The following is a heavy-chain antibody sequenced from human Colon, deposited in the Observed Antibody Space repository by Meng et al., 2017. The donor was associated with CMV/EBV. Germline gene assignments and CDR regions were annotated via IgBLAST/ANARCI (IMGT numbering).Heavy chain of an antibody. Sequence: GGSLRLSCAASGFTFNRYWMHWVRQAPGKGLVWVSRINTDGTMWSYAGSVKGRFTISRDNAKNTLYLQINNVKAEDTAVYFCVRDQHLESCDISNCQHCYYYGMDVWGQGTTVTVSS. CDR1: GFTFNRYW. J-gene: IGHJ6*02. CDR3: VRDQHLESCDISNCQHCYYYGMDV. CDR2: INTDGTMW. V-gene: IGHV3-74*01. D-gene: IGHD3-3*01.